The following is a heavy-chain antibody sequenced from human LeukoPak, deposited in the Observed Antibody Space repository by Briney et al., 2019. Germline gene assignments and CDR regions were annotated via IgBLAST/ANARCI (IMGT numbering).Heavy chain of an antibody. CDR1: GFTFNRYN. CDR3: ARALRQFDY. CDR2: ISTSSSYI. J-gene: IGHJ4*02. V-gene: IGHV3-21*01. Sequence: AGGSLRLSCAASGFTFNRYNMNWVRRAPGKGLEWVSSISTSSSYIYYADSVRGRFTISRDNAKNSLYLQMNSLRAEDTAVYYCARALRQFDYWGQGTLVTVSS. D-gene: IGHD5/OR15-5a*01.